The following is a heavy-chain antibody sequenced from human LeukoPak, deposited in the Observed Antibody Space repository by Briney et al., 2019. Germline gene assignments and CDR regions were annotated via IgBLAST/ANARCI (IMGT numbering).Heavy chain of an antibody. Sequence: SVKVSCKASGGTFSSYAISWVRQAPGQGLEWMGRIIPIFGTANYAQKFQGRVTITADKSTSTAYMELSSLRSEDTAVYYRARDGNAHSHYYYYMDVWGKGTTVTVSS. CDR3: ARDGNAHSHYYYYMDV. J-gene: IGHJ6*03. V-gene: IGHV1-69*06. CDR1: GGTFSSYA. CDR2: IIPIFGTA. D-gene: IGHD1-1*01.